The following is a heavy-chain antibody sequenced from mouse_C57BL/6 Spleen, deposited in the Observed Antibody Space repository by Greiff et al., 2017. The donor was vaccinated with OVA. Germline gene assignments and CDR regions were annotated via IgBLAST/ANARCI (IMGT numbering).Heavy chain of an antibody. CDR3: ARSGYYGYAMGY. D-gene: IGHD1-1*01. J-gene: IGHJ4*01. Sequence: EVKLQESGPGLAKPSQTLSLTCSVTGYSITSDYWNWIRKVPGKKLEYMGYISYSGSTNYNTPLKSRISIIRDTSKNQYYLQLNSVTTEDTATYYCARSGYYGYAMGYWGQGTSVTVSS. CDR2: ISYSGST. CDR1: GYSITSDY. V-gene: IGHV3-8*01.